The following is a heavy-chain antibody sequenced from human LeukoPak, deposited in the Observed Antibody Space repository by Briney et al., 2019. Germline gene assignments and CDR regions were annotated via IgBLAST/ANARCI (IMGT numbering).Heavy chain of an antibody. Sequence: PGGSLRLAWAASGFTVRSYGMDGVGQAPGKGREGVAVISYYASNKSYADSVKGRFTISRDNSKNTLSLQMTSLRAEDTAVYYCAREWGGYGRSLDYWGQGTLVTVSS. D-gene: IGHD3-16*01. CDR1: GFTVRSYG. CDR3: AREWGGYGRSLDY. CDR2: ISYYASNK. V-gene: IGHV3-30*03. J-gene: IGHJ4*02.